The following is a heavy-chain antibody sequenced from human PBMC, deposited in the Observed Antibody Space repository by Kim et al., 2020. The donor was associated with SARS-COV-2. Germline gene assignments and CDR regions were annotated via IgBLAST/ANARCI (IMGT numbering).Heavy chain of an antibody. Sequence: KSSTAAVTGRFTTSRENAKKSLYLQMNSLRAEDTAVYYCARGKKYYFDYWGQGTLVPVSS. V-gene: IGHV3-7*01. CDR2: K. J-gene: IGHJ4*02. CDR3: ARGKKYYFDY.